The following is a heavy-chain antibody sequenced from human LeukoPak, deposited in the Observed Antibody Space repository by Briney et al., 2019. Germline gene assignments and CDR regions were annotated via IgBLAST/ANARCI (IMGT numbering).Heavy chain of an antibody. Sequence: GGSLRLSCAASGFTFSSYGMSWVRQAPGKGLEWVSAISGSGGSTHYADSVKGRFTISRDNSKNTLYLQMNSLRAEDTAVYYCAKEFSGYDSASFDYWGQGTLVTVSS. V-gene: IGHV3-23*01. CDR2: ISGSGGST. J-gene: IGHJ4*02. CDR3: AKEFSGYDSASFDY. CDR1: GFTFSSYG. D-gene: IGHD5-12*01.